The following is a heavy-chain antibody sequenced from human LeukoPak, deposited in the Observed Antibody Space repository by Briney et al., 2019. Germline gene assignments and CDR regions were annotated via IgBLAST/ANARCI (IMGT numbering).Heavy chain of an antibody. V-gene: IGHV1-18*01. D-gene: IGHD2-21*02. CDR1: GYTFTSYG. CDR3: ARDRGDRPMNWFDP. CDR2: ISAYNGNT. Sequence: AAVKVSCKASGYTFTSYGISWVRQAPGQGLEWMGWISAYNGNTNYAQKLQGRVTMTTDTATSTAYMELRSLRSDDTAVYYCARDRGDRPMNWFDPWGKGTLVTVSS. J-gene: IGHJ5*02.